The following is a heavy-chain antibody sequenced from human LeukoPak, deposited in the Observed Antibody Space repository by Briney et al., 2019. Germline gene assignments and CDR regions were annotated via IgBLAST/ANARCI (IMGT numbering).Heavy chain of an antibody. CDR2: INHSGST. CDR1: GGSFSGYY. CDR3: ARTPYGDPYYFDY. V-gene: IGHV4-34*01. J-gene: IGHJ4*02. Sequence: SETLSLTSAVYGGSFSGYYWSWIRQPPGTGLEWIGEINHSGSTNYNPSLKSRVTISVDTSKNQFSLKLSSVTAADTAVYYCARTPYGDPYYFDYWGQGTLVTVSS. D-gene: IGHD4-17*01.